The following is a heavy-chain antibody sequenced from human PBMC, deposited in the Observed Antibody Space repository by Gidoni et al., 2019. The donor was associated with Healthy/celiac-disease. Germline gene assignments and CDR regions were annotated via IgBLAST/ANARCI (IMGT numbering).Heavy chain of an antibody. J-gene: IGHJ6*02. D-gene: IGHD3-3*01. Sequence: QVQLVESGGGVVQPGRSLRLSCAASGFTFSSYAMHWVRQAPGKGLEWGAVISYDGSNKYYADSVKGRFTISRDNSKNTLYLQMNSLRAEDTAVYYCAREYYDFWSGYYPPAGYYGMDVWGQGTTVTVSS. CDR3: AREYYDFWSGYYPPAGYYGMDV. CDR2: ISYDGSNK. CDR1: GFTFSSYA. V-gene: IGHV3-30-3*01.